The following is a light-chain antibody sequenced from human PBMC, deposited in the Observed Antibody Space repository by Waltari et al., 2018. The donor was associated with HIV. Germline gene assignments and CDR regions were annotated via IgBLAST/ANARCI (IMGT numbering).Light chain of an antibody. V-gene: IGLV1-40*01. Sequence: QSVLTQPPSMSGAPGQPVTIPCTGSSSNIGAGSDVHWYQQVPGRAPRLLIHANYNRPPGVPERFSASKSGTSASLTISGLQAEDDADYFCQSFDIRLRGWVFGGGARVTVL. CDR2: ANY. CDR1: SSNIGAGSD. J-gene: IGLJ3*02. CDR3: QSFDIRLRGWV.